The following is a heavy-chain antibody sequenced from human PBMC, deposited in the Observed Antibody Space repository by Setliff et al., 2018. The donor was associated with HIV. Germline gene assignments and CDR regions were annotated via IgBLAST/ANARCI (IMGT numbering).Heavy chain of an antibody. CDR3: ASPTVLRTPLDY. J-gene: IGHJ4*02. CDR2: ISGSGGAT. D-gene: IGHD4-17*01. V-gene: IGHV3-23*01. Sequence: HPGGSLRLSCAASGFSFSTYAMTWVRQAPGKGPEWVSTISGSGGATYYTDSVRGRFTISRDNSGNTLFLQMNSLGAEDTAVYYCASPTVLRTPLDYWGQGTLVTVSS. CDR1: GFSFSTYA.